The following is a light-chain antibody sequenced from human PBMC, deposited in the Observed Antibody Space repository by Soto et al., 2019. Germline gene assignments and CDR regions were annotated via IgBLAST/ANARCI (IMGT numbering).Light chain of an antibody. CDR2: AAS. CDR1: QSVSSY. CDR3: QQYNNWWT. Sequence: EIVLTQSPATLSLSPGERATLSCRASQSVSSYLAWYQQKPGQAPRLLIYAASTRATGIPARFTGSGSGTEFTLTISSLQFDDSAVYYCQQYNNWWTFGQGTKVVIK. J-gene: IGKJ1*01. V-gene: IGKV3-15*01.